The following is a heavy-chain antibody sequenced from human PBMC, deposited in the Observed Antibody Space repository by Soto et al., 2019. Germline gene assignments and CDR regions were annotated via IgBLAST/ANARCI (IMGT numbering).Heavy chain of an antibody. V-gene: IGHV1-69*01. Sequence: QVQLVQSGAEVKKPGSSVKVSCKASGGTFSSYAISWVRQAPGQGLEWMGGIIPIFGTANYAQKFQGRVTITADEYTRTAYMELSSLRSEDTAVYYCARVGFNYYDSSGYYEFDYWGQGTLVTVSS. CDR2: IIPIFGTA. J-gene: IGHJ4*02. CDR3: ARVGFNYYDSSGYYEFDY. D-gene: IGHD3-22*01. CDR1: GGTFSSYA.